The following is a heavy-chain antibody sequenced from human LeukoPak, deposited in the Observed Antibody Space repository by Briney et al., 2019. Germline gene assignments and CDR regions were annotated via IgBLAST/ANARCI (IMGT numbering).Heavy chain of an antibody. CDR1: VYTFTGYY. D-gene: IGHD7-27*01. V-gene: IGHV1-2*02. Sequence: GASVKVSFQASVYTFTGYYMHWVRQAPGQGLEWMGWIKPNNGGTNYAQKFQGSVNMTRDTSISTAYMELSRLRSDDTAVYYCARGGLGLEDAFDIWGQGTMVTVSS. CDR2: IKPNNGGT. CDR3: ARGGLGLEDAFDI. J-gene: IGHJ3*02.